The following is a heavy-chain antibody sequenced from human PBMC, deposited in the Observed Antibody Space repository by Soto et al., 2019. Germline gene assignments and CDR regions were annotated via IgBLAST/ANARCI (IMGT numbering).Heavy chain of an antibody. CDR2: IIPIFGTA. D-gene: IGHD2-15*01. Sequence: GASVKVSCKVSGGTFSSYAISWVRQAPGQGLEWMGGIIPIFGTANYAQKFQGRVTITADESTSTAYMELSSLRSEDTAVYYCARLQRGYCSGGSCYAVPVYYYYGMDVWGQGTTVTVSS. CDR1: GGTFSSYA. V-gene: IGHV1-69*13. J-gene: IGHJ6*02. CDR3: ARLQRGYCSGGSCYAVPVYYYYGMDV.